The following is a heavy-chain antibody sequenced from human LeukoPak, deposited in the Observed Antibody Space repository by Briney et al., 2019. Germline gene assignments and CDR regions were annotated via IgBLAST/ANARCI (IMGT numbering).Heavy chain of an antibody. D-gene: IGHD6-13*01. CDR1: GFTFSDYH. Sequence: GGSLRLSCVATGFTFSDYHMICLRQAPGKGLEWLSYLTDSSGFTNYADSVEGRFTISRDNAKNSLYLQMNSLRADDTAVYYCARDLAADKRAMDVWGQGTTVTVSS. CDR2: LTDSSGFT. J-gene: IGHJ6*02. CDR3: ARDLAADKRAMDV. V-gene: IGHV3-11*05.